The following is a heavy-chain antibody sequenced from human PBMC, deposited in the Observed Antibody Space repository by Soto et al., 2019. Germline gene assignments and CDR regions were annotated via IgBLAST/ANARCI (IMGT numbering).Heavy chain of an antibody. CDR1: GFTFSSYS. Sequence: GGSLRLSCAASGFTFSSYSMNWVRQAPGKGLEWVSYISSSSSTIYYADSVKGRFTISRDNAKNSLYLQMNSLRDEDTAVYYCARDSSRSITFFRVDEGPARYYGMDVWVQLTTVTVSS. CDR3: ARDSSRSITFFRVDEGPARYYGMDV. V-gene: IGHV3-48*02. CDR2: ISSSSSTI. J-gene: IGHJ6*02. D-gene: IGHD3-3*01.